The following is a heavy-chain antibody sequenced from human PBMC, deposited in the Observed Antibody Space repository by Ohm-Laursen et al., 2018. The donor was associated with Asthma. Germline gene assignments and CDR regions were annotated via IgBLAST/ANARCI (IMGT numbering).Heavy chain of an antibody. CDR1: GGSLSSSSYY. V-gene: IGHV4-39*07. Sequence: PGTLSLTCSVSGGSLSSSSYYWGWIRQPPGKGLEWIGSIYFSGSTYYNPSLKSRVTISIDTSKNQFSLKLSSVTAADTAVYYCVREDFDWPPGYCDYWGQGALVTVSS. CDR3: VREDFDWPPGYCDY. J-gene: IGHJ4*02. CDR2: IYFSGST. D-gene: IGHD3-9*01.